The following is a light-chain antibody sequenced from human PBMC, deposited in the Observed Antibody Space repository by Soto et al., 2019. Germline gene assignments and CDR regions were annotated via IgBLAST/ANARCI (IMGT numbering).Light chain of an antibody. V-gene: IGKV1-33*01. CDR2: DVF. Sequence: IQMTQSPSSLPASVGDRVTITCQASQEISKYLNWYQQKPGNAPKLLIYDVFNLEKGASSRFSGSGSVTHFTFTSSSLQPEDVATYYCQQYDSLPTFGGGTKVDIK. CDR3: QQYDSLPT. CDR1: QEISKY. J-gene: IGKJ4*01.